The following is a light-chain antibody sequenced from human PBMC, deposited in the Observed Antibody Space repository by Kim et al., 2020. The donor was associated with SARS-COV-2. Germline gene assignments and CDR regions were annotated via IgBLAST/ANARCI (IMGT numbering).Light chain of an antibody. CDR1: QNIDTW. Sequence: LSESVGDRVTITCRASQNIDTWLAWYQQKPGQAPNLLIYRASSFQNGVPSRFSGSGSGTEFTLTINGLQPDDFATYYCQQYKNYWTFGRGTKLEI. V-gene: IGKV1-5*03. CDR3: QQYKNYWT. J-gene: IGKJ1*01. CDR2: RAS.